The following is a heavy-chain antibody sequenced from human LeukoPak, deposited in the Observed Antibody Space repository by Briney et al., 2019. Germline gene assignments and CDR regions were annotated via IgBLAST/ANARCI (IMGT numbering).Heavy chain of an antibody. V-gene: IGHV4-34*01. J-gene: IGHJ6*03. CDR3: ARQSGYDDSKDYYYYYYMDV. D-gene: IGHD3-22*01. Sequence: SETLSLTCAVYGGSFSGYYWSWIRQPPGKGLEWIGEINHSGSTNYNPSLKSRVTISVDTSKNQFSLKLSSVTAADTAVYYCARQSGYDDSKDYYYYYYMDVWGKGTTVTVSS. CDR2: INHSGST. CDR1: GGSFSGYY.